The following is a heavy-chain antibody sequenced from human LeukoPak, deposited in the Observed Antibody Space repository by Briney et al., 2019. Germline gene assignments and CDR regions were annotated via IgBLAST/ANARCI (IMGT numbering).Heavy chain of an antibody. CDR3: ARGPTVSSTWDY. D-gene: IGHD2-2*01. Sequence: GGSLRLSCAASGFTVSSAYVSWVRQAPGKGLEWVSSIYGGDNREYSDSVEGRFTISRDDSKNTVSLQMSSLRVEDTAVYYCARGPTVSSTWDYWGQGTLVTVSP. CDR2: IYGGDNR. V-gene: IGHV3-53*01. J-gene: IGHJ4*02. CDR1: GFTVSSAY.